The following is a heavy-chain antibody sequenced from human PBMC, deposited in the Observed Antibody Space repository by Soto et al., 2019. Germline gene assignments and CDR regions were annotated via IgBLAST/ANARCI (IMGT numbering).Heavy chain of an antibody. CDR2: ISSSNNYI. CDR1: GFTFSSYS. D-gene: IGHD3-3*01. Sequence: EVQLVESGGGLVKPGGSLRLSCAASGFTFSSYSMNWVRQAPGKGLEWVSSISSSNNYIHYADSLQGRFTISRDNAKNSLYLQMNSLRAEDTAVYYCLPTFWSGYYFDSWGQGTLVTVSS. CDR3: LPTFWSGYYFDS. J-gene: IGHJ4*02. V-gene: IGHV3-21*01.